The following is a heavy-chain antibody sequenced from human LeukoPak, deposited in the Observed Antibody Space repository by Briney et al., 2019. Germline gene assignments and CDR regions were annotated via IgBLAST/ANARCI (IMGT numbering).Heavy chain of an antibody. CDR3: AKGGCSGGSCYYPYYFDY. J-gene: IGHJ4*02. CDR2: ISGSGGST. D-gene: IGHD2-15*01. CDR1: GFTFSSYA. Sequence: GGSLRLSCAASGFTFSSYAMSWVRQAPGKGLEWVSAISGSGGSTYYADSVKGWFTISRDNSKNTLYLQMNSLRAEDTAVYYCAKGGCSGGSCYYPYYFDYWGQGTLVTVSS. V-gene: IGHV3-23*01.